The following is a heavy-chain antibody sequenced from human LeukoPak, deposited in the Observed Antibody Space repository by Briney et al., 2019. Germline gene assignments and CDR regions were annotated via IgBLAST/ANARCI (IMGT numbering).Heavy chain of an antibody. CDR3: ARGGYSYPLDAFDI. J-gene: IGHJ3*02. Sequence: SETLSLTCTVSGGSISSYYWSWIRQPPGKGLEWIGYIYYSRSTNYNPSLKSRVTISVDTSKNQFSLNLSSVTAADTAVYYCARGGYSYPLDAFDIWGQGTMVTVSS. CDR1: GGSISSYY. CDR2: IYYSRST. D-gene: IGHD5-18*01. V-gene: IGHV4-59*01.